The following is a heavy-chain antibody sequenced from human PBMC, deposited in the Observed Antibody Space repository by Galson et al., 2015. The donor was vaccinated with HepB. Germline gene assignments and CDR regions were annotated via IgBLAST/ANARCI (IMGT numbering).Heavy chain of an antibody. J-gene: IGHJ1*01. CDR1: GFTFGDYA. Sequence: SLRLSCAGSGFTFGDYAMSWFRQAPGKGLEWVGFIRSKPHGGTTEYAASVKGRFTISRDDSENIAYLQMNSLKSEDTAVYFCARDRHRGYCSGNTCFSYSHHWGQGTLVTVSS. V-gene: IGHV3-49*03. CDR2: IRSKPHGGTT. D-gene: IGHD2-15*01. CDR3: ARDRHRGYCSGNTCFSYSHH.